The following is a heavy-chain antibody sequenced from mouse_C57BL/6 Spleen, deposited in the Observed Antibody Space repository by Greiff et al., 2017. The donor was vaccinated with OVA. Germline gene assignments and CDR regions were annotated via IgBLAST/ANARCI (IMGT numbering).Heavy chain of an antibody. J-gene: IGHJ4*01. CDR2: SRNKANDYTT. D-gene: IGHD1-1*01. CDR3: ARDATTVVATYYYAMDY. CDR1: GFTFSDFY. V-gene: IGHV7-1*01. Sequence: EVQRVESGGGLVQSGRSLRLSCATSGFTFSDFYMEWVRQAPGKGLEWIAASRNKANDYTTEYSASVKGRFIVSRDTSQSILYLQMNALRAEDTAVYYCARDATTVVATYYYAMDYWGQGTSVTVSS.